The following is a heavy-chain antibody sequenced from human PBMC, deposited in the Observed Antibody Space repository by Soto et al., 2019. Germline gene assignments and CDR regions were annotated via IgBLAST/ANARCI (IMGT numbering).Heavy chain of an antibody. CDR2: IWYDGSNK. Sequence: QVQLVESGGGVVQPGRSLRLSCAASGFTFSSYGMHWVRQAPGKGLEWVAVIWYDGSNKYYADSVKGRFTISRDNSKNTLYLQMNSRRAEDTAVYYCASIDRGYSYGIDAFDIWGQGTMVTVSS. CDR3: ASIDRGYSYGIDAFDI. J-gene: IGHJ3*02. V-gene: IGHV3-33*01. CDR1: GFTFSSYG. D-gene: IGHD5-18*01.